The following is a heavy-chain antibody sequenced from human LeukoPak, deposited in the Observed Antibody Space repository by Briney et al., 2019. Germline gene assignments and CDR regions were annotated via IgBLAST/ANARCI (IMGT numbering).Heavy chain of an antibody. V-gene: IGHV3-33*06. D-gene: IGHD3-22*01. CDR1: GFTFSSYG. J-gene: IGHJ4*02. CDR3: AKAMSTDHYDSRGFYRVDFDS. CDR2: IWYDGSNK. Sequence: GGSLRLSCAASGFTFSSYGMHWVRQAPGKGLEWVAVIWYDGSNKYYADSVKGRFIISRDNSKSTLYLQLSSLRAEDTAVYYCAKAMSTDHYDSRGFYRVDFDSWGQGTLVTVSS.